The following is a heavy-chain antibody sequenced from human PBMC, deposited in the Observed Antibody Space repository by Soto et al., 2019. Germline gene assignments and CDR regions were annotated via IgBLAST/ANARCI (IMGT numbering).Heavy chain of an antibody. J-gene: IGHJ4*02. D-gene: IGHD3-3*01. V-gene: IGHV3-23*01. CDR2: ISGSGGST. CDR1: GFTFSSYA. CDR3: ATYRRASGYYPFDY. Sequence: LRLSCAASGFTFSSYAMSWVRQAPGAGLEWGSAISGSGGSTYYADSVKGRFTISRDNPKNTLYLQMNSLRAEDTAVYYCATYRRASGYYPFDYWGQGTLVIVSA.